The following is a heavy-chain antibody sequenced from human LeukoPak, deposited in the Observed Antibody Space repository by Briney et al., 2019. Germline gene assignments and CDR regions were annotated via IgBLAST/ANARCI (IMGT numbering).Heavy chain of an antibody. CDR3: ATGGDHPY. V-gene: IGHV3-53*01. Sequence: PGGSLRLSCAVSGLTFSNSAMSWVRQAPGKGLEWVSVIYSGSSADYADSVKGRFTISRDNSKNTLYLQMNSLRAEDTAVYYCATGGDHPYWGPGTLVTVSS. CDR1: GLTFSNSA. D-gene: IGHD2-21*02. J-gene: IGHJ1*01. CDR2: IYSGSSA.